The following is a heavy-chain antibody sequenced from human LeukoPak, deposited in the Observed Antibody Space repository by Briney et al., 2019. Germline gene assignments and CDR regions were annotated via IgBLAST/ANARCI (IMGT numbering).Heavy chain of an antibody. CDR1: GFTFSSYE. CDR3: ARGSDIVVVVAAIPYFFDY. Sequence: GGSLRLSCAASGFTFSSYEMNWVRQAPGKGLEWVSYISSSGSTIYYADSVKGRFTISRDNAKNSLYLQMNSLRAEDTAAYYCARGSDIVVVVAAIPYFFDYWGQGTLVTVSS. CDR2: ISSSGSTI. D-gene: IGHD2-15*01. J-gene: IGHJ4*02. V-gene: IGHV3-48*03.